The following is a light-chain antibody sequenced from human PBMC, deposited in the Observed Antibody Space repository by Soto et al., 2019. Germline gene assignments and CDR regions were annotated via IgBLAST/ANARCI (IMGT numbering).Light chain of an antibody. J-gene: IGKJ1*01. V-gene: IGKV3-20*01. Sequence: EIVLTQSPGTLSLSPGERATLSCRASQSVSSSYLAWYQQKPGQAPRLLIYGASSRATGIPDRFSGSGSGPDFTLSISRLEPEDFAVYYCQQYGSSPWTVGQGTKVEIK. CDR1: QSVSSSY. CDR3: QQYGSSPWT. CDR2: GAS.